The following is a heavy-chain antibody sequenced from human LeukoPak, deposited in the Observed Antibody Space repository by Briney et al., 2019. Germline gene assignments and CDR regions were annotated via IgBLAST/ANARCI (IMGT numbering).Heavy chain of an antibody. CDR3: ARSLTPYYDFWSGYFDDFRWFDP. CDR1: GGTFSSYA. V-gene: IGHV1-69*05. D-gene: IGHD3-3*01. CDR2: IIPIFGTA. J-gene: IGHJ5*02. Sequence: ASVKVSCKASGGTFSSYAISWVRQAPGQGLEWMGGIIPIFGTANYAQKSQGRVTITTDESTSTAYMELSSLRSEDTAVYYCARSLTPYYDFWSGYFDDFRWFDPWGQGTLVTVSS.